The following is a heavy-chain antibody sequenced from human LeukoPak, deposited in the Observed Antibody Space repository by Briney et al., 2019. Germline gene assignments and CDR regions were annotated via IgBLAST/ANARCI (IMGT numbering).Heavy chain of an antibody. CDR3: ARVPYDSSGYYMGGDY. CDR1: GFTFSSYW. J-gene: IGHJ4*02. D-gene: IGHD3-22*01. V-gene: IGHV3-74*01. CDR2: INTDGSST. Sequence: GGSLRLSCAASGFTFSSYWMHWVRQAPGKGLVWVSRINTDGSSTSYADSVKGRFTISRDNAKNTLYLQMNSLRAEDTAVYHCARVPYDSSGYYMGGDYWGQGTLVTVSS.